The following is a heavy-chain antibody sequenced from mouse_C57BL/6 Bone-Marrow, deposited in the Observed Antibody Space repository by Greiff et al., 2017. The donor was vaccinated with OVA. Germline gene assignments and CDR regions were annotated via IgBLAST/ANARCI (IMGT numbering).Heavy chain of an antibody. CDR2: IDPETGGT. CDR1: GYTFTDYE. D-gene: IGHD4-1*01. Sequence: QVQLKESGAELVRPGASVTLSCKASGYTFTDYEMHWVKQTPVHGLEWIGAIDPETGGTAYNQKFKGKAILTADKSSSTAYMELRSLTSEDSAVYYCTRGRTGTDYWGQGTTLTVSS. V-gene: IGHV1-15*01. J-gene: IGHJ2*01. CDR3: TRGRTGTDY.